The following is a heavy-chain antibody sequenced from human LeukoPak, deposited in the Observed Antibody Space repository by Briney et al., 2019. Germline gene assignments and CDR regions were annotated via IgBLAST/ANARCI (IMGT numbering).Heavy chain of an antibody. CDR1: GFTFSSYG. J-gene: IGHJ6*04. D-gene: IGHD3-9*01. V-gene: IGHV3-33*01. CDR3: ARAGGVYDILTGYYYYYYGMDG. CDR2: IWYDGSNK. Sequence: GRSLRLSCAASGFTFSSYGMLWVRQAPGKGLEWVAVIWYDGSNKYYADSVKGRFTISRDNSKNTLYLQMNSLRAEDTAVYYCARAGGVYDILTGYYYYYYGMDGWGKGTTVTVPS.